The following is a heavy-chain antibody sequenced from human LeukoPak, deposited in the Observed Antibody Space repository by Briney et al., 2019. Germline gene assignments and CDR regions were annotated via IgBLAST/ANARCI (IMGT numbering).Heavy chain of an antibody. V-gene: IGHV3-48*03. Sequence: PGGALRLSCVASGFTFSSYEMNCVRQAPGKGLEWVSYISSSGSPIYYAEAVKGRFTISRDNAKNSLYLQMNSLRDEDTALYYCAREGGFDIWGQGTVVTVSS. J-gene: IGHJ3*02. CDR1: GFTFSSYE. CDR2: ISSSGSPI. CDR3: AREGGFDI. D-gene: IGHD2-15*01.